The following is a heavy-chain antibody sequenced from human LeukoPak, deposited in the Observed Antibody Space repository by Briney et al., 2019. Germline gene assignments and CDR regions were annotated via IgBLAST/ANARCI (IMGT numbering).Heavy chain of an antibody. V-gene: IGHV4-4*09. CDR1: GGSFTSYY. Sequence: PSETLSLTCTVSGGSFTSYYWSWIRQPPGKGLEWIGHIHTSGSTNYNPSLKSRVTLSVDTAKNQFSLKLSSVTAADTAIYYCARLTGSHYFEYWGQGTLVTVSS. D-gene: IGHD3-9*01. CDR2: IHTSGST. CDR3: ARLTGSHYFEY. J-gene: IGHJ4*02.